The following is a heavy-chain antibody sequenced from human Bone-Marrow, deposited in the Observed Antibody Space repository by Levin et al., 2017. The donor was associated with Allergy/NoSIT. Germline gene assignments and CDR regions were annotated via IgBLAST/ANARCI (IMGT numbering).Heavy chain of an antibody. CDR2: VLSGGGK. J-gene: IGHJ4*02. Sequence: SGGSLRLSCTVSGFTVTTNYMSWVRQAPGKGLEWVSVVLSGGGKYYAGSVKGRFTISRDISRNTVYLQMNSLRADDTAVYYCATQGGYCNGSNCYSAENWGQGTLVTVAS. V-gene: IGHV3-53*01. D-gene: IGHD2-15*01. CDR3: ATQGGYCNGSNCYSAEN. CDR1: GFTVTTNY.